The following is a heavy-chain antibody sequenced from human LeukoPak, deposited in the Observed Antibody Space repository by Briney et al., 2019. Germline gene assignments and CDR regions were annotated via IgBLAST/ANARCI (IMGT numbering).Heavy chain of an antibody. CDR2: VSGSGGST. D-gene: IGHD5-12*01. CDR1: GFTFSSYA. V-gene: IGHV3-23*01. J-gene: IGHJ4*02. CDR3: AKDLDIVATITGN. Sequence: GGSLRLSCAASGFTFSSYAMSWVRQAPGKGLEWVSGVSGSGGSTYYADSVKGRVTISRENSKNTLYLQMNSLRAEDTAVYYCAKDLDIVATITGNWGQGTLVTVSS.